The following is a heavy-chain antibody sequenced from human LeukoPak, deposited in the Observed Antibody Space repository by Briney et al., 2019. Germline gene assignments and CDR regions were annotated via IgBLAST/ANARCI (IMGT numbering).Heavy chain of an antibody. J-gene: IGHJ6*02. D-gene: IGHD6-13*01. CDR1: GFTFSNAW. Sequence: MAGGSLRLSCAASGFTFSNAWMSWVRQAPGKGLEWVGRIKSKTDGGTTDYAAPVKGRFTISRDDSKNTLYLQMNSLKTEDTAVYYCTTSRYSSSYYYGMDVWGQGTTVTVTS. CDR3: TTSRYSSSYYYGMDV. CDR2: IKSKTDGGTT. V-gene: IGHV3-15*01.